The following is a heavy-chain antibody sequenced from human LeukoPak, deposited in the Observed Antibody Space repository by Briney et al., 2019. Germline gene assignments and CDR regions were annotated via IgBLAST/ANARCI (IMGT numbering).Heavy chain of an antibody. V-gene: IGHV1-8*03. D-gene: IGHD2-2*01. CDR3: ARRPIVVVPAATKPPYYYYYMDV. CDR1: GYTFTSYD. Sequence: ASVKVSCKASGYTFTSYDINWVRQATGQGLEWMGWMNPNSGNTGYAQKFQGRVTITRNTSISTAYMELSSLRSEDTAVYYCARRPIVVVPAATKPPYYYYYMDVWGKGTTVTVSS. CDR2: MNPNSGNT. J-gene: IGHJ6*03.